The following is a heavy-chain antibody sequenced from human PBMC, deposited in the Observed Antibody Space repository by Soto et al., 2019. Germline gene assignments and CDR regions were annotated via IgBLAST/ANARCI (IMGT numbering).Heavy chain of an antibody. Sequence: ASETLSLTCAVYGGSFSGYYWSWIRQPPGKGLEWIGEINHSGSTNYNPSLKSRVTISVDTSKNQFSLKLSSVTAADTAVYYCARVRIVVVPAAICWFDPWGQGTLVTVSS. D-gene: IGHD2-2*02. CDR1: GGSFSGYY. CDR2: INHSGST. V-gene: IGHV4-34*01. J-gene: IGHJ5*02. CDR3: ARVRIVVVPAAICWFDP.